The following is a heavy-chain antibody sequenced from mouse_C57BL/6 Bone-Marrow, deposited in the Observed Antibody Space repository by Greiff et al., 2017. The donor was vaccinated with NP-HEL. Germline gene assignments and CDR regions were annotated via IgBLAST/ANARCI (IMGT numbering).Heavy chain of an antibody. CDR1: GFTFSSYG. CDR3: ARPLYDGYDVHAMDY. J-gene: IGHJ4*01. V-gene: IGHV5-6*01. Sequence: EVKLMESGGDLVKPGGSLKLSCAASGFTFSSYGMSWVRQTPDKRLEWVATISSGGSYTYYPDSVKGRFTISSDNAKNTLYLQMSSLMSEDTAMYYCARPLYDGYDVHAMDYWGQGTSVTVSS. D-gene: IGHD2-3*01. CDR2: ISSGGSYT.